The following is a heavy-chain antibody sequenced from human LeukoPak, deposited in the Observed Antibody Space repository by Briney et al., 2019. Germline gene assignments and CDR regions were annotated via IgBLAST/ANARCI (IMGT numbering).Heavy chain of an antibody. CDR1: GFIFSSYN. CDR2: ISSSSTYI. CDR3: ARVRYYDFWSGPFDI. J-gene: IGHJ3*02. V-gene: IGHV3-21*04. D-gene: IGHD3-3*01. Sequence: GGSLRLSCVASGFIFSSYNINWVRQAPGKGLEWVSSISSSSTYIYYADSVKGRFTISRDNSKNTLYLQMNSLRAEDTAVYYCARVRYYDFWSGPFDIWGQGTMVTVSS.